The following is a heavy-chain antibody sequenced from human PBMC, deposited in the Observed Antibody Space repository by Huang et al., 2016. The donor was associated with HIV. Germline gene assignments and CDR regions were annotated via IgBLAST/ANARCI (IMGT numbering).Heavy chain of an antibody. V-gene: IGHV4-34*02. CDR2: INQSGRT. J-gene: IGHJ4*02. Sequence: QVQLKQWGARLLKPSETLSLTCAVYGESLSDFFCSWIRQPPGKGLEWIGEINQSGRTNYNPSLKSRVTIAVDTSKKQFSLKLKSVTAADTSMYYCARGRGSSWSLFDTWGQGSLVTVFS. CDR1: GESLSDFF. D-gene: IGHD6-13*01. CDR3: ARGRGSSWSLFDT.